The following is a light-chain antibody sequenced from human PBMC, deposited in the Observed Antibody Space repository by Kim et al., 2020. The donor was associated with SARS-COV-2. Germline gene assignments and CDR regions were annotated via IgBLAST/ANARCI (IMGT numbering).Light chain of an antibody. CDR1: QGISNS. CDR3: QKYNAAPWT. Sequence: ASVGDRVHITCRASQGISNSLAWFQQKPGKAPKVLIYAAYTLRSGVPPRFSGSGSGTDFTLTISSLQPEDVATYYCQKYNAAPWTFGQGTKVDIK. CDR2: AAY. J-gene: IGKJ1*01. V-gene: IGKV1-27*01.